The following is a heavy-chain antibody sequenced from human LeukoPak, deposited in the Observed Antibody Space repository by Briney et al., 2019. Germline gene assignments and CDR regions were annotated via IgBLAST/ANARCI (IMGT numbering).Heavy chain of an antibody. Sequence: GGSLRLSCAASGFTFNTAVSWARPAPVKGREWVSAISCSGGSTYYADSVKGRVTISRDNSKNTLYLQMNSLRAEDTAVYSCARASGPFDYWGQGTLVTVSS. CDR3: ARASGPFDY. D-gene: IGHD3-10*01. J-gene: IGHJ4*02. V-gene: IGHV3-23*01. CDR1: GFTFNTAV. CDR2: ISCSGGST.